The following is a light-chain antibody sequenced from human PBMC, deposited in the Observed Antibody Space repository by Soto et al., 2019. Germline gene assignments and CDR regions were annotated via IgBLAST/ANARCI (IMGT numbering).Light chain of an antibody. CDR3: AAWDASLGGFYV. CDR2: SNN. J-gene: IGLJ1*01. V-gene: IGLV1-44*01. Sequence: QSALTQPPSASGTPGQRVTISCSGSRSSVGSNTVNWYQHLPGTAPKLLIYSNNHRPSGVPDRFSASKAGASASLAISGLQSEDEGDYYCAAWDASLGGFYVFXSGTKVTGL. CDR1: RSSVGSNT.